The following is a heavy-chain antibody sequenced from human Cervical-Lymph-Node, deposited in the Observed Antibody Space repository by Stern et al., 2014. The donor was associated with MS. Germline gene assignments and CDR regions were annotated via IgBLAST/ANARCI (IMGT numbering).Heavy chain of an antibody. J-gene: IGHJ4*02. Sequence: QVQLVQSGAEVKKPGASVKVSCEASGYTFPRHGISWVRQAPGQGLEWMGWISAYNGNTNYAQKFLGRVTMTTDTSTSTVYMELRSLRSDDTAVYYCARGGKIYSCTDGVCSTGLDYWGQGTLVTVSS. V-gene: IGHV1-18*01. CDR3: ARGGKIYSCTDGVCSTGLDY. CDR1: GYTFPRHG. CDR2: ISAYNGNT. D-gene: IGHD2-8*01.